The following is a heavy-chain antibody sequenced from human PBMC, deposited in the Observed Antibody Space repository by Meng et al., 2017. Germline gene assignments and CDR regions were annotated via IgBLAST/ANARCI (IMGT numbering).Heavy chain of an antibody. CDR1: GGSISSSSYY. CDR3: ASVEMATTIS. D-gene: IGHD5-24*01. Sequence: RLAAGPVRVNPSETLSLTCPVSGGSISSSSYYWGWIRQPPGKGLEWIGSIYYSGSTYYNPSLKSRVTISVDTSKNQFSLKLSSVTAADTAVYYCASVEMATTISWGQGTLVTVSS. V-gene: IGHV4-39*07. CDR2: IYYSGST. J-gene: IGHJ4*02.